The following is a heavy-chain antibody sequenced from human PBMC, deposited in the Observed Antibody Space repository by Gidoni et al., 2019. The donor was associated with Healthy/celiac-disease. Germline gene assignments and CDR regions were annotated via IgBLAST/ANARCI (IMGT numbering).Heavy chain of an antibody. CDR2: IYYSGST. Sequence: QVQLQESGPGLVKPSETLSLTCTVSGGSVSSGSYYWGWIRQPPGKGLEWIGYIYYSGSTNYNPSLKSRVTISVDTSKNQFTLKLSSVTAADTAVYYCAREGVAKYNWFDPWGQGTLVTVSS. J-gene: IGHJ5*02. CDR1: GGSVSSGSYY. D-gene: IGHD5-12*01. V-gene: IGHV4-61*01. CDR3: AREGVAKYNWFDP.